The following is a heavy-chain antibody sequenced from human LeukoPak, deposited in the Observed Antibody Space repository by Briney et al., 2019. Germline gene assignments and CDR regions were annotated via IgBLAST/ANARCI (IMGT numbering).Heavy chain of an antibody. Sequence: ASVKVSCKVSGYTLTELSMHWVRQAPGKGLEWMGGFDPEDGETIYAQKFQGRVTMTEDTSTDTAYMELSSLRSEDTAVYYCATALPYGGNRGQYFQHWGQGTLVTVSS. CDR3: ATALPYGGNRGQYFQH. CDR2: FDPEDGET. J-gene: IGHJ1*01. D-gene: IGHD4-23*01. CDR1: GYTLTELS. V-gene: IGHV1-24*01.